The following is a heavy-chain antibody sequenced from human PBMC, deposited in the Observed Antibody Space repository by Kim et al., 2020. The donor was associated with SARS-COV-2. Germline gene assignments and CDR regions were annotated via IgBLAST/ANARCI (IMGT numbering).Heavy chain of an antibody. D-gene: IGHD3-9*01. CDR2: IYPGDSDS. V-gene: IGHV5-51*01. Sequence: GESLKISCRGSGFDFTSHWLGWVRQMSGKGLEWMGIIYPGDSDSRYSPSFQGQVTISVDKFINTAYLQWPSLRASDSATYYCTRLTLGTDWFGPNDYWGQGTLVTVSS. CDR3: TRLTLGTDWFGPNDY. J-gene: IGHJ4*02. CDR1: GFDFTSHW.